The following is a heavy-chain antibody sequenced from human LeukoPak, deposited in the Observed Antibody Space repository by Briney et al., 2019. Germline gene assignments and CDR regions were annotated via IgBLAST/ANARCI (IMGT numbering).Heavy chain of an antibody. CDR2: IYSTGST. CDR3: ARHEDYYGSGSTDY. CDR1: GGSISSYY. D-gene: IGHD3-10*01. J-gene: IGHJ4*02. Sequence: SETLSLTCTVSGGSISSYYWSWIRQPAGEGLEWIGHIYSTGSTNYNPSLKSRVTISVDTSKNQFSLKLSSVTAADTAVYYCARHEDYYGSGSTDYWGQGTLVTVSS. V-gene: IGHV4-4*08.